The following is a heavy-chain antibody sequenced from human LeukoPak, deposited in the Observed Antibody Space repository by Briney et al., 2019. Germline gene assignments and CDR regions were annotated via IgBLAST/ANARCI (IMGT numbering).Heavy chain of an antibody. CDR1: GFTFSSYA. CDR3: ARGGYSSGWYFDY. CDR2: ISYDGSNK. V-gene: IGHV3-30*04. J-gene: IGHJ4*02. Sequence: GGSLRLSCAASGFTFSSYAMHWVRQAPGKGLEWVAVISYDGSNKYYADSVKGRFTISRDNSKNTLYLQMSSLRAEDTAVYYCARGGYSSGWYFDYWGQGTLVTVSS. D-gene: IGHD6-19*01.